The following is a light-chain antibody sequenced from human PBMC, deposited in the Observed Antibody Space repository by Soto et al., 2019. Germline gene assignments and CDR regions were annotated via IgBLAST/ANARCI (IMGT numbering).Light chain of an antibody. V-gene: IGLV2-11*01. CDR2: DVN. CDR3: CSYAGSYTLV. CDR1: SSDVGCYHY. Sequence: QSALTQPRSVSGSPGQSVTLSCTGTSSDVGCYHYVSWYQHHPGKAPKIIIYDVNKRPSVVPDRFSGSKSGNTASLTISGLQTEDEADYYCCSYAGSYTLVFGGGTKLTVL. J-gene: IGLJ2*01.